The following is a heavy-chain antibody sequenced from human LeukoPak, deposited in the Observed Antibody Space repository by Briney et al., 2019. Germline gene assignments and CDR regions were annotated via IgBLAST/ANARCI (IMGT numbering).Heavy chain of an antibody. CDR2: ISSGSSFT. V-gene: IGHV3-11*06. CDR3: ARSAGGSSYYFDC. Sequence: GGNLRFNCAASGFTFKGYYMSWMRQAPGKGLEWVSYISSGSSFTDYADSVRGRFTISRDNAKNSLHLQIHSLRAEDTAVYYCARSAGGSSYYFDCWGQGTLVTVSS. D-gene: IGHD6-13*01. CDR1: GFTFKGYY. J-gene: IGHJ4*02.